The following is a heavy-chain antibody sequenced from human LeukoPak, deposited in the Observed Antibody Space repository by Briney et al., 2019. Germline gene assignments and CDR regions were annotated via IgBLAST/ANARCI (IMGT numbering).Heavy chain of an antibody. CDR3: ARDNSYYDFWSGYNLDY. D-gene: IGHD3-3*01. CDR1: GYTFTGYY. Sequence: ASVKVSCKASGYTFTGYYMHWVRQAPGQGLEWMGWINLNNGRINYAQNFQGRVTMTRDTSISTAYMELSRLRSDDTAVYYCARDNSYYDFWSGYNLDYWGQGTLVTVSS. J-gene: IGHJ4*02. V-gene: IGHV1-2*02. CDR2: INLNNGRI.